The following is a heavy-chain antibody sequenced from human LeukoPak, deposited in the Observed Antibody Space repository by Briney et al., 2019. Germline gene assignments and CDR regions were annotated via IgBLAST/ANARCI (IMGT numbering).Heavy chain of an antibody. V-gene: IGHV3-30*02. Sequence: GGSLRLSCAMSGFTFSNYGMHWVRHAPGKGLEWVAFIRFDGSTKYYADSVKGRFTISRDNSKNTLHLQMNSLRAEDTAVYYCVRIIYFDYWGQGTLVTVSS. J-gene: IGHJ4*02. CDR3: VRIIYFDY. D-gene: IGHD1-14*01. CDR2: IRFDGSTK. CDR1: GFTFSNYG.